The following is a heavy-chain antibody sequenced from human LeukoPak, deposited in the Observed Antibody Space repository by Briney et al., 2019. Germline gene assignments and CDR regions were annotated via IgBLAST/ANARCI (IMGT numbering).Heavy chain of an antibody. D-gene: IGHD3-10*01. CDR2: IIPILGIA. CDR3: ARGGSGSYYGY. V-gene: IGHV1-69*04. Sequence: GASVKVSCKVSGGTFSSYAISWVRRAPGQGLEWMGRIIPILGIANYAQKFQGGVTITTDKSTSTAYMELSSLRSEDTAVYYCARGGSGSYYGYWGQGTLVTVSS. CDR1: GGTFSSYA. J-gene: IGHJ4*02.